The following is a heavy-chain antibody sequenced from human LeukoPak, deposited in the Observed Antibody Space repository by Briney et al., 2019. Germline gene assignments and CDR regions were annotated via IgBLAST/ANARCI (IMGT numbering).Heavy chain of an antibody. J-gene: IGHJ4*02. CDR2: ISASGGNT. D-gene: IGHD1-7*01. CDR3: ARSWNYDY. CDR1: GFIFSNYA. Sequence: GGSLRLSCAASGFIFSNYAVSWVRQAPGKGPEWVSSISASGGNTDYADSVKGRFTISRDNSKKTVFLQMNSLRAEDTAVYYCARSWNYDYWGQGTLVTVSS. V-gene: IGHV3-23*01.